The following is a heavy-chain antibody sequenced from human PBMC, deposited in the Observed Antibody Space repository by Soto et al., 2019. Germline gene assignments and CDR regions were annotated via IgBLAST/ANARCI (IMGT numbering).Heavy chain of an antibody. CDR2: IFSNDEK. CDR1: GFSLSNARMG. D-gene: IGHD2-2*01. V-gene: IGHV2-26*01. Sequence: QVTLKESGPVLVKPTETLTLTCTVSGFSLSNARMGLSWFRQPPGKALEWLAHIFSNDEKYYNTSLKSRLTLSKDTSKSNVVLTMTNMDPVDTATYYCARYIVVVPAAARPQDAFDIWGQETMVTVSS. J-gene: IGHJ3*02. CDR3: ARYIVVVPAAARPQDAFDI.